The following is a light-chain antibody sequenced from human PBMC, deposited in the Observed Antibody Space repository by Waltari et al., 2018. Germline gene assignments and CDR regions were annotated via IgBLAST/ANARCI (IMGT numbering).Light chain of an antibody. CDR2: GAS. CDR3: QQYNNWPPQAA. Sequence: RASQSGSTNLAWYQQKPGQAPRLLMYGASTRATDIPARFSGSGSGTEFTLTISSLQPEDFAIYYCQQYNNWPPQAAFGQGTKLEIK. J-gene: IGKJ2*01. V-gene: IGKV3-15*01. CDR1: QSGSTN.